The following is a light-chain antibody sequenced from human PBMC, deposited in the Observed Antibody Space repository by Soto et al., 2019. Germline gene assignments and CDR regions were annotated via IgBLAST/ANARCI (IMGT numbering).Light chain of an antibody. CDR1: QSVSSN. Sequence: EIVMTQSPATLSVSPGERATLSCRASQSVSSNLAWYQQKPGQAPRLLIYGASTRATGIPARVSGSGSGTEFTLTISSLQSEDFAVDYCQQYNNWPSFGQGTKVEIK. V-gene: IGKV3-15*01. CDR3: QQYNNWPS. J-gene: IGKJ1*01. CDR2: GAS.